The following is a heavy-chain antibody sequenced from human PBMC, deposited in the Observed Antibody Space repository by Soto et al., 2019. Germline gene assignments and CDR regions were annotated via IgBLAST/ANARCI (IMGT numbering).Heavy chain of an antibody. CDR1: LLTFSSYV. CDR3: AKVRAKRTVIEPVDY. V-gene: IGHV3-30*18. D-gene: IGHD4-4*01. CDR2: ISYDGSNK. Sequence: GGYLRISCAASLLTFSSYVMHWGRQSPGKGLEWVAVISYDGSNKYYADSVKGRFTISRDNSKDTLYLQMNSPRAEDTAVYYCAKVRAKRTVIEPVDYWGQGTLVTVSS. J-gene: IGHJ4*02.